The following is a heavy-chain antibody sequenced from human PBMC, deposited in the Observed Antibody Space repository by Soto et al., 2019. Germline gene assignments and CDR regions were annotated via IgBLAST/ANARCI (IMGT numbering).Heavy chain of an antibody. D-gene: IGHD3-16*01. CDR3: QGGDF. V-gene: IGHV4-34*01. CDR2: INDSGNT. J-gene: IGHJ4*02. CDR1: DGSTSNYF. Sequence: SETLSLTCICSVSDGSTSNYFWSWIRQSPAKGLEWIGEINDSGNTYYNPSFKSRLTISVDTSTSQISLRLTSVTAADSAVYYCQGGDFWGQGTRVTVSS.